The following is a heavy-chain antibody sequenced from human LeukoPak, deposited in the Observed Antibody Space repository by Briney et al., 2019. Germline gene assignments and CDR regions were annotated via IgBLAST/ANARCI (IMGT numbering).Heavy chain of an antibody. CDR2: IYYRGST. Sequence: SETLSLSCTVSGGSISSSSSYWGWIRQPPGKGLEWIGNIYYRGSTYYNPSLKSRVTISVDTSKNQFSLNLSSVTAADTAVYYCARHSSGWYYAGDYWGQGILVTVSS. CDR1: GGSISSSSSY. D-gene: IGHD6-19*01. CDR3: ARHSSGWYYAGDY. V-gene: IGHV4-39*01. J-gene: IGHJ4*02.